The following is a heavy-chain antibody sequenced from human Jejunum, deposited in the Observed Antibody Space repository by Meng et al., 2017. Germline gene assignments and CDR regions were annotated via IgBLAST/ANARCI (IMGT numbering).Heavy chain of an antibody. CDR2: ISVGGSII. CDR1: GFRFSDDH. D-gene: IGHD1-26*01. V-gene: IGHV3-11*01. J-gene: IGHJ5*01. CDR3: ARDGRHRRFDS. Sequence: QVQLVESGGDLVKPGGSLGLSCVASGFRFSDDHMVWIRQAPGKGLEWISYISVGGSIIYYADSVKGRFTISRDDAKNSVYLQMDSLRAEDTAVYYCARDGRHRRFDSWGQGTLVTVSS.